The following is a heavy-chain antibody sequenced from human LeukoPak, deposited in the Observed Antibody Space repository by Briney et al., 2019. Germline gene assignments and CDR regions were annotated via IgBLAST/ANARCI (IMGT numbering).Heavy chain of an antibody. Sequence: PSETLSLTCTVSGGSISSGSYYWSWIRQPAGKGLEWIGRIYTSGSTNYNPSLKSRVTISVDTSKNQFSLKLSSVTAADTAVYYCARGAGDYWGQGTLVTVSS. CDR3: ARGAGDY. CDR2: IYTSGST. V-gene: IGHV4-61*02. D-gene: IGHD6-19*01. J-gene: IGHJ4*02. CDR1: GGSISSGSYY.